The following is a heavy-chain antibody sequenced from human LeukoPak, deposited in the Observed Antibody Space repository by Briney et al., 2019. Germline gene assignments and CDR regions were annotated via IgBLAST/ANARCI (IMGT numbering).Heavy chain of an antibody. CDR3: ARRQAMGYYFDY. J-gene: IGHJ4*02. V-gene: IGHV1-8*01. CDR1: GFSFTSHD. D-gene: IGHD5-18*01. Sequence: ASVKVSCKASGFSFTSHDITWVRQATGQGLEWMGWMNPSIGHTGYAQKFQGRVTMTRNTSIATAYMELRSLRSDDTAVYYCARRQAMGYYFDYWGQGTLVTVSS. CDR2: MNPSIGHT.